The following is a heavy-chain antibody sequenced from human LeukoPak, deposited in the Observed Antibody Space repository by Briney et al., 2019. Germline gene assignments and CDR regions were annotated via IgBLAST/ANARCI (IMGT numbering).Heavy chain of an antibody. D-gene: IGHD3-10*01. V-gene: IGHV4-4*07. CDR1: GGFISNYY. J-gene: IGHJ5*02. CDR3: ARDLNYYGSGPSWFDP. Sequence: SETLSLTCTVSGGFISNYYWSWIRQPAGKGLEWIGRIYTSGSTNYNSSLKSRVTISVDTSKNQFSLKLSSVTAADTAVYYCARDLNYYGSGPSWFDPWGQGTLVTVSS. CDR2: IYTSGST.